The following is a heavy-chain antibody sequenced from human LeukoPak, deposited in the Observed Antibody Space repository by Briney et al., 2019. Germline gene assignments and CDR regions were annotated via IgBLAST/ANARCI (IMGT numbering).Heavy chain of an antibody. V-gene: IGHV4-59*01. CDR3: AIVHSGYDSHFDY. CDR1: GGSISSYY. CDR2: IYYSGST. J-gene: IGHJ4*02. Sequence: SETLSLTCTVSGGSISSYYWSWIRQPPGKGLEWIGYIYYSGSTNYNPSLKSRVTISVDTSKNQFSLKLSSVTAADTAVYYCAIVHSGYDSHFDYWGQGTLVTVSS. D-gene: IGHD5-12*01.